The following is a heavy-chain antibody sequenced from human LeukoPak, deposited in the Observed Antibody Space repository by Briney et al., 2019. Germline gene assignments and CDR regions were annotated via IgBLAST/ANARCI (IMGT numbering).Heavy chain of an antibody. D-gene: IGHD3-3*01. CDR3: AREGRLTIFGVVIPYNWFDP. CDR2: IYTSGST. V-gene: IGHV4-4*07. CDR1: GGSISSYY. J-gene: IGHJ5*02. Sequence: SETLSLTCTVSGGSISSYYWSWIRQPAGKGLEWIGRIYTSGSTNCNPSLKSRVTMSVDTSKNQFSLKLSSVTAADTAVYYCAREGRLTIFGVVIPYNWFDPWGQGTLVTVSS.